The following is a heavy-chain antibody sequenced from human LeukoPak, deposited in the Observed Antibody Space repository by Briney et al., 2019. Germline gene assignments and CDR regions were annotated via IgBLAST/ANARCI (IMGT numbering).Heavy chain of an antibody. D-gene: IGHD2-15*01. J-gene: IGHJ4*02. CDR1: GVPLSGYY. Sequence: SETLSLPRAVYGVPLSGYYWSWIRQPPGKGLEWIGEHYHSGSTNYNPSLKSRVTISVDTSKNQFSLKLSSVTAADTAVYYCARIERRYCSGGSCKRGSFDYWGQGTLVTVST. V-gene: IGHV4-34*01. CDR2: HYHSGST. CDR3: ARIERRYCSGGSCKRGSFDY.